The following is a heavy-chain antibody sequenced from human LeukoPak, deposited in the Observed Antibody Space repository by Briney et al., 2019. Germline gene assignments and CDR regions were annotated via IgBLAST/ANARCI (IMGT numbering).Heavy chain of an antibody. J-gene: IGHJ4*02. CDR1: GGSISSYY. Sequence: PSETLSLTCTVSGGSISSYYWSWIRQPPGKGLEWIGYIYYSGSTNYNPSLKSRVTISVDTSKNQFSLKLSSVTAADTAVYYCASLPRTIFGVTHTPYFDYWGQGTLVTVSS. CDR3: ASLPRTIFGVTHTPYFDY. CDR2: IYYSGST. V-gene: IGHV4-59*01. D-gene: IGHD3-3*01.